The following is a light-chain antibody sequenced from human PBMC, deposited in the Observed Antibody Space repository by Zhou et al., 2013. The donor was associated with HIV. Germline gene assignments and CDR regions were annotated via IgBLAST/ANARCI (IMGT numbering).Light chain of an antibody. V-gene: IGKV3-20*01. CDR2: GAF. CDR1: QSVSSSY. Sequence: EIVLTQSPGTLSLSPGERATLFCRASQSVSSSYIAWYQQKPGQAPRLLIHGAFSRATGIPDRFSGSGSGTDFTLTISRLEPEDLAVYYCQQYGSSPPNTFGQGT. CDR3: QQYGSSPPNT. J-gene: IGKJ2*01.